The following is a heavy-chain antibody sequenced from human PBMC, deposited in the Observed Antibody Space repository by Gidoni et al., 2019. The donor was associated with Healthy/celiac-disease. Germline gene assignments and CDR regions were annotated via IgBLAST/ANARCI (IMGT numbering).Heavy chain of an antibody. D-gene: IGHD6-13*01. CDR1: GFTVSSTY. CDR2: IYSGGST. Sequence: EVQLVESGGGLVQPGGSLRLSCAASGFTVSSTYMSWVRQATGKGLEWVSVIYSGGSTYYADSVKGRFTISRDNSKNTLYLQMNSLRAEDTAVYYCARGRVGNRIAAAGTPYFDYWGQGTLVTVSS. J-gene: IGHJ4*02. CDR3: ARGRVGNRIAAAGTPYFDY. V-gene: IGHV3-66*01.